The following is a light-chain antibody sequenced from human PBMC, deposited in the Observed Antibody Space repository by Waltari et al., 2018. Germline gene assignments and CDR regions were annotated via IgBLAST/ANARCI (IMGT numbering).Light chain of an antibody. CDR1: QSVLYSSNNKNY. CDR3: LQYYSSPYN. V-gene: IGKV4-1*01. Sequence: DIVMTQSPDSLAMSLGERATINCKSSQSVLYSSNNKNYLAWYQQKPGQPPKLLIYWASTRQSGVPDRCSGSGSGTDFTLTISSLQAEDVAVYYCLQYYSSPYNFGQGTKLEIK. CDR2: WAS. J-gene: IGKJ2*01.